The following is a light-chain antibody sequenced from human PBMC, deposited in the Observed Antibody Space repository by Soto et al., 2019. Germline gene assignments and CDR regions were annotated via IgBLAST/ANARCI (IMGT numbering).Light chain of an antibody. CDR3: CSYAGSYVWV. Sequence: QSVLTQPRSVSGSPGQSVSISCTGTTSDVGSYNYVSWYQQHPGKAPRLMIYDVHKRPSGVPDRFSGSKSGNTASLTISGLRAEDEADYYCCSYAGSYVWVFGGGTKLTVL. V-gene: IGLV2-11*01. CDR2: DVH. J-gene: IGLJ3*02. CDR1: TSDVGSYNY.